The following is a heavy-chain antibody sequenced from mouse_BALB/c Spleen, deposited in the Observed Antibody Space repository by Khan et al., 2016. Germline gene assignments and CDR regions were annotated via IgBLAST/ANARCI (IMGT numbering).Heavy chain of an antibody. CDR2: ISYDGSN. CDR3: ARDPFYYYGSSYWYCDV. V-gene: IGHV3-6*02. CDR1: GYSITSGYY. D-gene: IGHD1-1*01. J-gene: IGHJ1*01. Sequence: VQLKQSGPGLVKPSQSLSLTCSVTGYSITSGYYWNWIRQFPGNKLEWMGYISYDGSNNYNPSLKNRISITRDTSKNQFFLKLNSVTTEDTATYYCARDPFYYYGSSYWYCDVWGAGTTVTVSS.